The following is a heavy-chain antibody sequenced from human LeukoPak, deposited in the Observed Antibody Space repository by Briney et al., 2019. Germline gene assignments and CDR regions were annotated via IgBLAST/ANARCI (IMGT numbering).Heavy chain of an antibody. CDR2: ISGKSKYI. D-gene: IGHD2-15*01. V-gene: IGHV3-21*06. J-gene: IGHJ4*02. Sequence: PGGSLRLSCAASGFTFSDYSINWVRQAPGKGLEWVSSISGKSKYIFYADSVKGRFTISRDNAKNSLHLQMNSLRAEDTAVYYCARDKEDIVVVVAATGLDYWGQGALVTVSS. CDR3: ARDKEDIVVVVAATGLDY. CDR1: GFTFSDYS.